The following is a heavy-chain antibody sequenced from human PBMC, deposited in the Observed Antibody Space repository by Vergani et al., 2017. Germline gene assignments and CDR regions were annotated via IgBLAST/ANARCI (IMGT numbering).Heavy chain of an antibody. D-gene: IGHD6-19*01. CDR3: VHRRXPGIAVAVAPLFDY. J-gene: IGHJ4*02. CDR1: GFSLSTSGVG. Sequence: QITLKESGPTLVKPTQTLTLTCTFSGFSLSTSGVGVGWIRQPPGKALEWLALIYWNDDKRYSPSLKSRLTITKDTSKNQVVLTMTNMDPVDTATYYCVHRRXPGIAVAVAPLFDYWGQGTLVTVSS. CDR2: IYWNDDK. V-gene: IGHV2-5*01.